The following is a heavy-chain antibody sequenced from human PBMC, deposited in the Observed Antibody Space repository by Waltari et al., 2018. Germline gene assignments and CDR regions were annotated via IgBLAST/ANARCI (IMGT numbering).Heavy chain of an antibody. J-gene: IGHJ4*02. CDR2: IYASGCT. D-gene: IGHD2-15*01. V-gene: IGHV4-61*02. CDR3: AREGEYCSDGYCYSLDH. CDR1: GGSINDPSYW. Sequence: QVQLQESGPGLVNPSQTLSLTCRVSGGSINDPSYWWSWLRQPAGKGLEWIGRIYASGCTNYSPSVEVRLTISADTSKNQISLILTSVTAADTAVYYCAREGEYCSDGYCYSLDHWGQGTLVTVSS.